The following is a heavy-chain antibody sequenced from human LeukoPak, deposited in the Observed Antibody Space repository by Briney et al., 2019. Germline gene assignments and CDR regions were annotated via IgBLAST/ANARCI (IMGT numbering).Heavy chain of an antibody. CDR1: GFSLSAYG. J-gene: IGHJ4*02. Sequence: GGSLRLSCAASGFSLSAYGVLCVRQAPGKRLEGVAVIWYDGTSKDYADSVKGRFTFSRDNSKNTLYLQMNSLTVEDTAVYYCARSQSSSLIDYWGQGTLVTVSS. V-gene: IGHV3-33*01. CDR2: IWYDGTSK. D-gene: IGHD6-13*01. CDR3: ARSQSSSLIDY.